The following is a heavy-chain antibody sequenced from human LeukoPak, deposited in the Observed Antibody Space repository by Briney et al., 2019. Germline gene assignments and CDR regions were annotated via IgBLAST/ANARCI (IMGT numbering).Heavy chain of an antibody. CDR3: ARGRIAGGYCSY. Sequence: ASVKVSCKVSGYTLTELSMHWVRQAPGKGLEWMGWISAYNGNTNYAQKLQGRVTMTTDTSTSTAYMELRSLRSDDTAVYYCARGRIAGGYCSYWGQGTLVTVSS. CDR2: ISAYNGNT. CDR1: GYTLTELS. V-gene: IGHV1-18*01. J-gene: IGHJ4*02. D-gene: IGHD2-2*03.